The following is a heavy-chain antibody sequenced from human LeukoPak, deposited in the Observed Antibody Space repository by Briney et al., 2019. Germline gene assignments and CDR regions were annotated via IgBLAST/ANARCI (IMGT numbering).Heavy chain of an antibody. D-gene: IGHD4-23*01. CDR2: MNPNSGNT. CDR3: ARAKVEDVGNSYFDY. CDR1: GCTFTSYD. J-gene: IGHJ4*02. V-gene: IGHV1-8*01. Sequence: ASVKVSCKASGCTFTSYDINWVRQATGQGLEWMGWMNPNSGNTGYAQKFQGRVTMTRNTSISTAYMELSSLRSEDTAVYYCARAKVEDVGNSYFDYWGQGTLVTVSS.